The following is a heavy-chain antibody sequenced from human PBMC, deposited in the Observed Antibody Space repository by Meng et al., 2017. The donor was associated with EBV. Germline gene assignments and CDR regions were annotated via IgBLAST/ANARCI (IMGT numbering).Heavy chain of an antibody. CDR3: ARDRTSNRFDY. J-gene: IGHJ4*02. CDR1: GVTLRSYG. CDR2: IRRNSIDI. D-gene: IGHD2-8*01. V-gene: IGHV3-21*01. Sequence: VELGEAWGGLVKAGESLRLSCAASGVTLRSYGMNWVRLAPGKGLVWVSSIRRNSIDIYYADLVKGRFTISRDNAKNSLFLQMNSLRAEDTAVYYCARDRTSNRFDYWGQGTLVTVSS.